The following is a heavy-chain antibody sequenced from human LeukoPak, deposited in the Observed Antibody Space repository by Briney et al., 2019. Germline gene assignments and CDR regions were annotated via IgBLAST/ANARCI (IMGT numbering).Heavy chain of an antibody. Sequence: SETLSLTCTVSGYSISSGYYWGWIRQPPGKGLEWIGSIYHSGSTYYNPSLKSRVTISVDTSKNQFSLKLSSVTAADTAVYYCARGRYYYGSGSYCWFDPWGQGTLVTVSS. D-gene: IGHD3-10*01. V-gene: IGHV4-38-2*02. CDR3: ARGRYYYGSGSYCWFDP. CDR2: IYHSGST. J-gene: IGHJ5*02. CDR1: GYSISSGYY.